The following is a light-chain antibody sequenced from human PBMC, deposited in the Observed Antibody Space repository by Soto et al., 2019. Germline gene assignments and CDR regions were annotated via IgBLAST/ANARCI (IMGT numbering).Light chain of an antibody. CDR2: GAS. Sequence: EIVLTQSPATLSVSPGERATLFCRASQGISSLLAWYQQKPGQAPRLLIYGASTRATGIPARFSGSGSGTEFTLTISSLQSEDFAVYYCQQYNNWPPWTFGQGTKVDI. J-gene: IGKJ1*01. CDR1: QGISSL. V-gene: IGKV3-15*01. CDR3: QQYNNWPPWT.